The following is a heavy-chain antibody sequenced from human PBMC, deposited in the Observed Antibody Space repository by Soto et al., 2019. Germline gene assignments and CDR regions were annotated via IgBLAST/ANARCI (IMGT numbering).Heavy chain of an antibody. J-gene: IGHJ4*02. Sequence: PSETLSLTCAVSGYSISSGYYWGCIRQTPGRGLELIGSIHQSGNTYYNPSLKSRVTISVDTSKNQFSLKLSSVTAADTAVYFCARDVHYYDSSGFHWAAPFDFWGQGTQVTVSS. V-gene: IGHV4-38-2*02. CDR3: ARDVHYYDSSGFHWAAPFDF. CDR2: IHQSGNT. CDR1: GYSISSGYY. D-gene: IGHD3-22*01.